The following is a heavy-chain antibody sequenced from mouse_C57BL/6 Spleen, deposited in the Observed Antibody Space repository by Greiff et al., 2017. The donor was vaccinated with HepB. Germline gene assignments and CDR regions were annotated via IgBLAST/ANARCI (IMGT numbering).Heavy chain of an antibody. V-gene: IGHV1-74*01. CDR1: GYTFTSYW. D-gene: IGHD1-1*01. CDR3: AIKDYYGSSYWYFDV. Sequence: GYTFTSYWMHWVKQRPGQGLEWIGRIHPSDSDTNYNQKFKGKATLTVDKSSSTAYMQLSSLTSEDSAVYYCAIKDYYGSSYWYFDVWGTGTTVTVSS. CDR2: IHPSDSDT. J-gene: IGHJ1*03.